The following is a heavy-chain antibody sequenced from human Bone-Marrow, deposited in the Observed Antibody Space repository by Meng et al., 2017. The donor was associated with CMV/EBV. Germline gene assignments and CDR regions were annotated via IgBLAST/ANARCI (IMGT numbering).Heavy chain of an antibody. J-gene: IGHJ4*02. CDR3: AKDETVGATSPFDY. CDR1: GFTFSSYS. V-gene: IGHV3-23*01. D-gene: IGHD2-15*01. CDR2: ISESGASK. Sequence: GGSLRLSCAASGFTFSSYSMHWVRQAPGKGLEWVAVISESGASKYYADSVKGRFFISRDNSRDTLYLQMKNLRADDTAAYYCAKDETVGATSPFDYWGQGTLVTVSS.